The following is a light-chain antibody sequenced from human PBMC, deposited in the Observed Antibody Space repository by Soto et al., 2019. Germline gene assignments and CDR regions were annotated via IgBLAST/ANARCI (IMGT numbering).Light chain of an antibody. CDR1: SSNIGAGYD. CDR2: GNN. J-gene: IGLJ1*01. V-gene: IGLV1-40*01. CDR3: QSYDSSLISYV. Sequence: VLTQPPSVSGAPGQRVTISCTGSSSNIGAGYDVHWYQQLPGTAPKLLIYGNNNRPSGVPDRFSGSKSGTSASLAITGLQAEDEADYYCQSYDSSLISYVFGTGTKLTVL.